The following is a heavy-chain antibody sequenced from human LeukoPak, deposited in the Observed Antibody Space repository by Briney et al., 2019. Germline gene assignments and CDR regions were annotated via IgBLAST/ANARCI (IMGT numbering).Heavy chain of an antibody. CDR3: AKMKGHPLPKYYMDV. Sequence: GGSLRLSCAASGFTFSSYAMSWVRQAPGKGLEWVSAISGSGGSTYYADSVKGRFTISRDNSKNTLYLQMNSLRAEDTAIYYCAKMKGHPLPKYYMDVWGQGTTVTVSS. D-gene: IGHD1-26*01. CDR2: ISGSGGST. CDR1: GFTFSSYA. J-gene: IGHJ6*01. V-gene: IGHV3-23*01.